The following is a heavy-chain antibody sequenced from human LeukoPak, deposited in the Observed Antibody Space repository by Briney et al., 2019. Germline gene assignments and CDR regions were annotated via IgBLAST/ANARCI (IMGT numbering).Heavy chain of an antibody. V-gene: IGHV3-33*01. CDR1: GFTFNHYA. Sequence: GGSLRLPCAAAGFTFNHYAMHWVRQAPGKGLEWVAVIWSDGTNKYYADSVKGRFSISRDDSENTVYLQMSSLRSEDTGVYYCARDAQRGFDYSNSLTYWGQGTPVTVS. CDR2: IWSDGTNK. J-gene: IGHJ4*02. D-gene: IGHD4-11*01. CDR3: ARDAQRGFDYSNSLTY.